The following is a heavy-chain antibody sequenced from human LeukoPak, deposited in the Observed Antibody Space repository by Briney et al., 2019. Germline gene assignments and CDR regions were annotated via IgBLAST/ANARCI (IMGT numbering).Heavy chain of an antibody. CDR2: IKSKTDCGTT. V-gene: IGHV3-15*01. Sequence: GGSLRLSCAASGFTFSDAWMNWVRQAPGKGLKWVGRIKSKTDCGTTDYAAPVKGRFTISRDDSKNTLYMQMNSLKTEDTAVYYCTTLLHWGQGTLVTVSS. J-gene: IGHJ4*02. CDR3: TTLLH. CDR1: GFTFSDAW.